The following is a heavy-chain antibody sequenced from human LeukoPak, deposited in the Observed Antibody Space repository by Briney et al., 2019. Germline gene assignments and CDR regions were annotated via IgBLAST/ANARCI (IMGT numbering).Heavy chain of an antibody. V-gene: IGHV3-7*01. D-gene: IGHD6-13*01. J-gene: IGHJ4*02. CDR1: AFTVSSNY. CDR2: IKQDGSEK. CDR3: ARVLAAAGTYRYYFDY. Sequence: HPGGSLRLSCAVSAFTVSSNYVSWVRQAPGKGLEWVANIKQDGSEKYYVDSVKGRFTISRDNAKNSLYLQMNSLRAEDTAVYYCARVLAAAGTYRYYFDYWGQGTLVTVSS.